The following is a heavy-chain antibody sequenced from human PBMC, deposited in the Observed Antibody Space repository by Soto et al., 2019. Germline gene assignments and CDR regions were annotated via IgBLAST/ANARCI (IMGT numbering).Heavy chain of an antibody. CDR3: ARQRSRAFDS. V-gene: IGHV6-1*01. CDR1: GDSVSSNDAA. CDR2: TYYRSQWYS. J-gene: IGHJ4*01. Sequence: KQSQTLSLTCVISGDSVSSNDAAWVWIRQSPSRGLECLGRTYYRSQWYSDYAGSLKGRVTINSDTTKNQFSLQLNSVTPEDTAIYYCARQRSRAFDSWGQGTLVTVSS.